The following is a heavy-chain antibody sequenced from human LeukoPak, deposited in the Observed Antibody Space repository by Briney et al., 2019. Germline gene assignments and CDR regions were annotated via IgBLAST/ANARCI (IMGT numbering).Heavy chain of an antibody. CDR1: GGSISSYY. CDR2: IYYSGST. Sequence: PSETLSLTCTVSGGSISSYYWSWIRQPPGKGLEWIGYIYYSGSTNYNPSLKSRVTISVDTSKNQFSLKLSSVTAADTAVYYCARATTPVWYFDLWGRGTLVTVSS. D-gene: IGHD1-1*01. V-gene: IGHV4-59*01. J-gene: IGHJ2*01. CDR3: ARATTPVWYFDL.